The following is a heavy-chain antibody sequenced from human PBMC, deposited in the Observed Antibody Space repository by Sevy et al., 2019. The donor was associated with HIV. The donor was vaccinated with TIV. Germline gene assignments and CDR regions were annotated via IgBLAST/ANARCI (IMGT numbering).Heavy chain of an antibody. CDR2: ISYDGSDK. V-gene: IGHV3-30-3*01. CDR1: GFAFTNHYA. CDR3: ARPRANYADHYFFYAMDV. D-gene: IGHD4-17*01. J-gene: IGHJ6*02. Sequence: GGSLRLSCTASGFAFTNHYAMHWVRQAPGKGLEWVALISYDGSDKFYADSVKGRFTITRDNFKNTLYLQMNGLTTEDTAVYYCARPRANYADHYFFYAMDVWGQGTTVTVSS.